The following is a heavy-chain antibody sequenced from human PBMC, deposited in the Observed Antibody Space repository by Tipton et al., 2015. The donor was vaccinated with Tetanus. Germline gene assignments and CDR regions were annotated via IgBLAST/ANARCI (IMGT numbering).Heavy chain of an antibody. CDR3: AKGHALHI. CDR1: GYTFTDNW. CDR2: IYPGDSHV. Sequence: QLVQSGAEVKKPGESLNISCQASGYTFTDNWIGWVRQRPGKGLEWMGVIYPGDSHVQFSPSFQGRVTLSVDKSTNTDYLQWNSLRARDPSLYFCAKGHALHIRGQGTM. V-gene: IGHV5-51*01. D-gene: IGHD2-2*01. J-gene: IGHJ3*02.